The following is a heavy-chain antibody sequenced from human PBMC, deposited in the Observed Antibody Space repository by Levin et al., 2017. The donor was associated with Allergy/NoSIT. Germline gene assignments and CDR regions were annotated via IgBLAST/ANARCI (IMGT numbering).Heavy chain of an antibody. V-gene: IGHV4-59*08. J-gene: IGHJ6*02. CDR3: ARRGADYYYYGMDV. D-gene: IGHD3-16*01. Sequence: PSETLSLTCTVSGGSISSYYWSWIRQPPGKGLEWIGYIYYSGSTNYNPSLKSRVTISVDTSKNQFSLKLSSVTAADTAVYYCARRGADYYYYGMDVWGQGTTVTVSS. CDR1: GGSISSYY. CDR2: IYYSGST.